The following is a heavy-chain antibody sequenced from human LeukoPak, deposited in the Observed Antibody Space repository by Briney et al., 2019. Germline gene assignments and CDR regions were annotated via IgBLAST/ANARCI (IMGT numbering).Heavy chain of an antibody. V-gene: IGHV1-3*04. J-gene: IGHJ5*02. D-gene: IGHD5-18*01. CDR3: ARCGYSDGWSCDH. Sequence: GASVKVSCKASGYTFTTYTMHWVRQAPGQRLEWMGWINTGNGNTKYSQKFQGRVTVTRDTSASTAYMELSSLRSEDTAVYYCARCGYSDGWSCDHWGQGTLVTVSS. CDR1: GYTFTTYT. CDR2: INTGNGNT.